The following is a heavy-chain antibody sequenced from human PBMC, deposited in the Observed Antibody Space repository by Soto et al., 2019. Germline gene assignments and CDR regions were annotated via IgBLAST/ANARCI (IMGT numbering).Heavy chain of an antibody. CDR2: INAGNGNT. V-gene: IGHV1-3*01. CDR3: ARDRGYCSGGSCYPLGY. CDR1: GYTFTSYA. J-gene: IGHJ4*02. D-gene: IGHD2-15*01. Sequence: GASVKVSCKASGYTFTSYAMHWVRQAPGQRLEWMGWINAGNGNTKYSQKFQGRVTITRDTSASTAYMELSSLRSEDTAVYYCARDRGYCSGGSCYPLGYWGQGTLVTVSS.